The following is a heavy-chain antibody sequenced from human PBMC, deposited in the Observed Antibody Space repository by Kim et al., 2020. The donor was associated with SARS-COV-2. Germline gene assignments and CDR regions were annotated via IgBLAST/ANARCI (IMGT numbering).Heavy chain of an antibody. CDR3: AHRSVVPAWGYFQP. CDR2: IYWDDDK. CDR1: GFSLSTSGVG. Sequence: SGPTLVKPTQTLTLTCTFSGFSLSTSGVGVGWIRQPPGKALEWLALIYWDDDKRYSPSLKSRLIITKDTSKNQVVLTMTNMDPVDTATYYCAHRSVVPAWGYFQPWGQGTLVPVSS. D-gene: IGHD2-2*01. V-gene: IGHV2-5*02. J-gene: IGHJ1*01.